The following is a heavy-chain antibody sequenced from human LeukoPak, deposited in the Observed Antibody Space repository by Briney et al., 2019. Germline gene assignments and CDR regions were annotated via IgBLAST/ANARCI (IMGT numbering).Heavy chain of an antibody. CDR3: AGGRSIAASYFDY. V-gene: IGHV3-33*01. Sequence: GGSLRLSCAAYGFTFSSYGMHWVRQAPGKGLEWVAVIWYDGSNKYYADSVKGRFTISRDNSKNTLYLQMNSLRAEDTAVYYCAGGRSIAASYFDYWGQGTLVTVSS. CDR2: IWYDGSNK. J-gene: IGHJ4*02. CDR1: GFTFSSYG. D-gene: IGHD6-13*01.